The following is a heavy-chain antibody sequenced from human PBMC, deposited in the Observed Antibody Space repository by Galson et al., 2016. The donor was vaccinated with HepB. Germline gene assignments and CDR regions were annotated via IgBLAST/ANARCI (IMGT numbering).Heavy chain of an antibody. Sequence: ETLSLTCAVSGASISDSNWWTWVRQVPGKGLEWIGEIYHTGTSNNNPFLSSRFTLSVDKSRNQFSLNLTYVTAADTAVYYCARAAIIPGARMVFDPWGQGTLVTVSS. CDR1: GASISDSNW. CDR3: ARAAIIPGARMVFDP. V-gene: IGHV4-4*02. D-gene: IGHD2-2*01. J-gene: IGHJ5*02. CDR2: IYHTGTS.